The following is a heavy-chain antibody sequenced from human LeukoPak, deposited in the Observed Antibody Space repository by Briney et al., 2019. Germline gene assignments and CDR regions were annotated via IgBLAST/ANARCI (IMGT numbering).Heavy chain of an antibody. CDR2: ISSSSSYI. CDR3: ARVYETNGYLY. J-gene: IGHJ4*02. V-gene: IGHV3-21*06. Sequence: GGSLRLSCAASGFTFSSYSMNWVRQAPGKGLEWVSSISSSSSYIYYADSVKGRFTISRDNAKNTVYLQMSSLRVEDTAVYYCARVYETNGYLYWGQGSLVTVSS. CDR1: GFTFSSYS. D-gene: IGHD3-22*01.